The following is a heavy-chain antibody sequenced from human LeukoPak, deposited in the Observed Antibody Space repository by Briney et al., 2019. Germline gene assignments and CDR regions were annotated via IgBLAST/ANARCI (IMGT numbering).Heavy chain of an antibody. D-gene: IGHD6-19*01. Sequence: GGSLRLSCAASGFTFSSYSMNWVRQAPGKGLEWVSSISSSSSYIYYADSVKGRFTISRDNAKNSLYLQMNSLRAEDTAVYYCASLTTPVAGRIPSLSLDYWGQGTLVTVSS. CDR2: ISSSSSYI. V-gene: IGHV3-21*01. CDR3: ASLTTPVAGRIPSLSLDY. J-gene: IGHJ4*02. CDR1: GFTFSSYS.